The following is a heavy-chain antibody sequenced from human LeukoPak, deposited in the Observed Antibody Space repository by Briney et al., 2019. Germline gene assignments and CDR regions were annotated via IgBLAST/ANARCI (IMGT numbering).Heavy chain of an antibody. Sequence: SETLSLTCTVSGGSISSGGYYWSWIRQHPGKGLEWIGYIYYSGSTYYNPSLKSRVTISVDTSKNQFSLKLSSVTAADTAVYYCAKGRGPYGDYDFDYWGQGTLVTVSS. V-gene: IGHV4-31*03. D-gene: IGHD4-17*01. CDR1: GGSISSGGYY. CDR3: AKGRGPYGDYDFDY. CDR2: IYYSGST. J-gene: IGHJ4*02.